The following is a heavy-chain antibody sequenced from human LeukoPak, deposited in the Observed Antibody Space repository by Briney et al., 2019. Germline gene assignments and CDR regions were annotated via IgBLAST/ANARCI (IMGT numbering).Heavy chain of an antibody. J-gene: IGHJ4*02. CDR2: ISDTGGST. D-gene: IGHD3-16*01. Sequence: GGSLRLSCATSGFTFSVYAMTWVRQAPGKGLEWVSSISDTGGSTYYADSVKGRFTISRGNSKNTLYLQMHSLRAEDTAIYYCAKVSVCYGCYLDYWGQGTLVTVS. V-gene: IGHV3-23*01. CDR3: AKVSVCYGCYLDY. CDR1: GFTFSVYA.